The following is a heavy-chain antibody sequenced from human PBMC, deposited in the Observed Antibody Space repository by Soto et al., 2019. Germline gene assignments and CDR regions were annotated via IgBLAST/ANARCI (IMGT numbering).Heavy chain of an antibody. CDR2: ISPNSGNT. CDR3: ARRPPFSYGDYVTYFFDY. D-gene: IGHD4-17*01. V-gene: IGHV1-18*01. J-gene: IGHJ4*02. Sequence: QVQLVQSGGEVKKPGASVKVSCKASGYTFTSYGINWVRQAPGQGLEWMGWISPNSGNTNYAQRLQGRVTMTADTSTGTAYRELRSLRSDDTSVYYCARRPPFSYGDYVTYFFDYWCQGTLVTVSS. CDR1: GYTFTSYG.